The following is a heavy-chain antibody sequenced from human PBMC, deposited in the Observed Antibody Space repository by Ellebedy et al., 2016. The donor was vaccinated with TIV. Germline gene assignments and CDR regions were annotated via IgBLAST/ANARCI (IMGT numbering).Heavy chain of an antibody. D-gene: IGHD4-17*01. CDR1: GFTFSSYA. CDR3: AKTVADGDYFDY. V-gene: IGHV3-23*01. J-gene: IGHJ4*02. Sequence: GESLKISXAASGFTFSSYAMSWVRQAPGKGLEWVSAISGSGGSTYYADSVKGRFTISRDNSKNTLYLQMNSLRAEDTAVYYCAKTVADGDYFDYWGQGTLVTVSS. CDR2: ISGSGGST.